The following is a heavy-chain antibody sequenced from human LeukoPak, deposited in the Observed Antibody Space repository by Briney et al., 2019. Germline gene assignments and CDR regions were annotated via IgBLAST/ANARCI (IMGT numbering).Heavy chain of an antibody. D-gene: IGHD1-26*01. CDR2: ISSSSSTI. CDR1: GFTFSSHS. V-gene: IGHV3-48*01. Sequence: PGGSLRLSCAASGFTFSSHSMNWVRQAPGKGLEWVSYISSSSSTIYYADSVKGRFTISRDNSKNTLYLQMNSLRAEDTAVYYCAKDEAFPIPWELPLDYWGQGTLVTVSS. J-gene: IGHJ4*02. CDR3: AKDEAFPIPWELPLDY.